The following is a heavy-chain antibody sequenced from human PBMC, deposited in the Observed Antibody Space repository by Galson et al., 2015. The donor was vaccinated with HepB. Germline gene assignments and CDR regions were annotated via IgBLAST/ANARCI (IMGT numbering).Heavy chain of an antibody. V-gene: IGHV4-39*01. CDR2: MFYSGST. J-gene: IGHJ4*02. Sequence: ETLSLTCTVSGGSISSSSHYWGWIRQPPGKGLEWIGSMFYSGSTYYNPSLKSRVTISADTSKNQFSLKLSSVTAADTAVYYCARSSDMVATYYWGQGTLVTVSS. CDR3: ARSSDMVATYY. CDR1: GGSISSSSHY. D-gene: IGHD5-12*01.